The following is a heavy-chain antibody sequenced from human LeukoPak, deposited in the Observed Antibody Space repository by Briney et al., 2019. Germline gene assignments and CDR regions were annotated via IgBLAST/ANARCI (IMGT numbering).Heavy chain of an antibody. D-gene: IGHD5-24*01. J-gene: IGHJ4*02. Sequence: RASVKVSCKASGYTFTNYGISWVRQAPGQGLEWMGWISAYNGNTNYAQILQGRVTMTTDTSTSTAYMELRSLRSDDPAVYYCASGTYHSDPRDGLYLKYFDYWGQGTLVTVSS. V-gene: IGHV1-18*01. CDR2: ISAYNGNT. CDR3: ASGTYHSDPRDGLYLKYFDY. CDR1: GYTFTNYG.